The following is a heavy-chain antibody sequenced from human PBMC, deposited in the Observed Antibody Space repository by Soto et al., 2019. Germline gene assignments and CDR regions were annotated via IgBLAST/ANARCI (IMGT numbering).Heavy chain of an antibody. Sequence: QVQLVQSGAEVKKPGSSVKVSCKAFGGTFSSYAISWVRQAPDQGLEWMGGIIPIFGTANYAQKFQGRVTITADESTSTAYMELSSLRSEDTAVYYCATRTTVAYYYYYGMDVWGQGTTVTVSS. V-gene: IGHV1-69*01. CDR3: ATRTTVAYYYYYGMDV. D-gene: IGHD4-17*01. J-gene: IGHJ6*02. CDR1: GGTFSSYA. CDR2: IIPIFGTA.